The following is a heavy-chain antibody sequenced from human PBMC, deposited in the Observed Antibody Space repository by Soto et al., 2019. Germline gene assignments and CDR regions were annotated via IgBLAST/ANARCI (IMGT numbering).Heavy chain of an antibody. V-gene: IGHV1-46*01. D-gene: IGHD3-10*01. CDR1: GYTFTRYN. CDR2: IDTRGGSA. Sequence: QAQLVQSGAEVKKPGASANISCKASGYTFTRYNIHWVRQAAGQGLEWMGIIDTRGGSADYTQRFQGRVTMTRDTSTGTVYMELSSLGSEDTAVYYCARDLPRDLVRGSFDIWGQRTMVTVSS. J-gene: IGHJ3*02. CDR3: ARDLPRDLVRGSFDI.